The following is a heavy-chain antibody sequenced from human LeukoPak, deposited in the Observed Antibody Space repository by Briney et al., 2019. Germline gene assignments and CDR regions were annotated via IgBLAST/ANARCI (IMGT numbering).Heavy chain of an antibody. Sequence: ASVKVSCKASGYTFTSYGISWVRQAPGQGLEWMGWISAYNGNTNYAQKLQGRVTMTTDTSTSTAYMELRSLRSDDTAVYYCARDPDPYCGGDCPSAAFDIWGQGTMVTVSS. CDR3: ARDPDPYCGGDCPSAAFDI. CDR2: ISAYNGNT. D-gene: IGHD2-21*02. V-gene: IGHV1-18*01. J-gene: IGHJ3*02. CDR1: GYTFTSYG.